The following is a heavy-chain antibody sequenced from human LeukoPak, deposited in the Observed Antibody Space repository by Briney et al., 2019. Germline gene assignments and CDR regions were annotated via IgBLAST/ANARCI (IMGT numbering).Heavy chain of an antibody. J-gene: IGHJ4*02. CDR3: ARGPPPSYSTTWFDY. V-gene: IGHV3-7*05. CDR2: IKQDGSDK. CDR1: GFTLSSYW. D-gene: IGHD6-13*01. Sequence: GGSLRLSCAASGFTLSSYWMGWVRQAPGKGLEWVANIKQDGSDKYYVDSVKGRFTISRDNAKNSLDLQMNSLRAEDTAVYYCARGPPPSYSTTWFDYWGQGTLVTVSS.